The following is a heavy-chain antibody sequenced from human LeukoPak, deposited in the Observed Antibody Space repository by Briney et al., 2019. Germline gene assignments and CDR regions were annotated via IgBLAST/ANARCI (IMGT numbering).Heavy chain of an antibody. CDR3: AKGQNPYYYDSSGYLAFDY. CDR2: ISGSGGST. Sequence: PGESLRLSCAASGFTFSSYAMTWVRQAPGKGLEWVSGISGSGGSTYYTDSVKGRFTISGDNSKNTLYLQMNSLRAEDTAVYYCAKGQNPYYYDSSGYLAFDYWGQGTLVTVSS. V-gene: IGHV3-23*01. CDR1: GFTFSSYA. J-gene: IGHJ4*02. D-gene: IGHD3-22*01.